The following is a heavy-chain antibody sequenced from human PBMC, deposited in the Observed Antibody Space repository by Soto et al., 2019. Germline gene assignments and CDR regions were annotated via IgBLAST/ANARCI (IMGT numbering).Heavy chain of an antibody. J-gene: IGHJ4*02. V-gene: IGHV2-26*01. D-gene: IGHD6-19*01. CDR1: GFSLSNARMG. CDR2: IFSNDEK. CDR3: ARIPPDLDSSGWQYYFDY. Sequence: QVTLKESGPVLVKPTETLTLTCTVSGFSLSNARMGVSWIRQPPGKALEWLAHIFSNDEKSYTTSLKSRLTISKDTYKSQVVLTMTNMDPVDTATYYCARIPPDLDSSGWQYYFDYWGQGTLVTVSS.